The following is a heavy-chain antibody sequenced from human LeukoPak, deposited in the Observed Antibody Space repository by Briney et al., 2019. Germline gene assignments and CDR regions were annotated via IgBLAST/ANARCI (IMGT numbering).Heavy chain of an antibody. V-gene: IGHV4-4*09. J-gene: IGHJ4*02. CDR2: IYTSGST. CDR3: ARLLYGSGSYFDY. CDR1: GASIISYY. D-gene: IGHD3-10*01. Sequence: TPSETLSLTCTVSGASIISYYWGWIRQPPGKGLEWIGYIYTSGSTNYNPSLKSRVTISVDTSKNQFSLKLSSVTAADTAVYYCARLLYGSGSYFDYWGQGTLVTVSS.